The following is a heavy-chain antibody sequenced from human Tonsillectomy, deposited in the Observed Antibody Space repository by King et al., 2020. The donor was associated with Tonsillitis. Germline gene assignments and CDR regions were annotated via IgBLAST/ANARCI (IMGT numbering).Heavy chain of an antibody. J-gene: IGHJ4*02. V-gene: IGHV3-30*04. CDR2: ISYDGSNK. CDR1: GFTFSSYA. Sequence: VQLVESGGGVVQPGRSLRLSCAASGFTFSSYAMHWVRQAPGKGLEWVAVISYDGSNKYYADSVKGRFTISRDNSKNTLYLQMNSLRAEDTAVYYCASLTPVTAEDSSGHSSSYYWGQGTLVTVSS. CDR3: ASLTPVTAEDSSGHSSSYY. D-gene: IGHD6-13*01.